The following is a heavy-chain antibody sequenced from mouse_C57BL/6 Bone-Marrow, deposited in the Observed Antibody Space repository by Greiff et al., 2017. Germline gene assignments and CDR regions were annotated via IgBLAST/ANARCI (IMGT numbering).Heavy chain of an antibody. CDR1: GFTFSDAW. CDR3: TAYYSNYVRAMDY. V-gene: IGHV6-6*01. Sequence: EVKLVESGGGLVQPGGSMKLSCAASGFTFSDAWMDWVRQSPETGLEWVAEIRNKANNHATYYAESVKGRFTISRDDSKSSVYLQMNSLRAEDTGIYYCTAYYSNYVRAMDYWGQGTSVTVSS. J-gene: IGHJ4*01. CDR2: IRNKANNHAT. D-gene: IGHD2-5*01.